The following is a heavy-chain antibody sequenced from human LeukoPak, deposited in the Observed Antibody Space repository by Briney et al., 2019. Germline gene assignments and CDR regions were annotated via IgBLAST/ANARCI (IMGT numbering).Heavy chain of an antibody. CDR1: GDSVSSNNVG. V-gene: IGHV6-1*01. J-gene: IGHJ4*02. D-gene: IGHD5-24*01. CDR3: SRGWLQKGFDY. Sequence: SQTLSLTCAISGDSVSSNNVGWNWIRQSPSRGLEWLGRTYYSSNWYYDYAVSVKSRIIINPDTSKNQFSLQLNSVTPEDTAVYFCSRGWLQKGFDYWGQGTLVTASS. CDR2: TYYSSNWYY.